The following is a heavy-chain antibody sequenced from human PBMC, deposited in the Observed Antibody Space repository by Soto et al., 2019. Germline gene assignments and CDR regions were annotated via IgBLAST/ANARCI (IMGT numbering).Heavy chain of an antibody. V-gene: IGHV3-30*18. Sequence: VQLVESGGGVVQPGRSLLLSCAASGFTFSDYAMHWVRQALGKGLEWVAVVSHDGRNTHYADSVKGRVTISRDSSKNTVSLEMTSLRAEATAVYYCAKRGRQWLVTSDFNYWGQGALVTVSS. D-gene: IGHD6-19*01. CDR3: AKRGRQWLVTSDFNY. J-gene: IGHJ4*02. CDR2: VSHDGRNT. CDR1: GFTFSDYA.